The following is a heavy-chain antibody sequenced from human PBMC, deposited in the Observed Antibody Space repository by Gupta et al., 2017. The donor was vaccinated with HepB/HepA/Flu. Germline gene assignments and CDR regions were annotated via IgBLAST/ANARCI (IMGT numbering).Heavy chain of an antibody. V-gene: IGHV4-61*01. CDR2: IFYSGST. CDR1: GGSVTSGNYH. J-gene: IGHJ3*02. Sequence: QVQLQESGPGLVKPSETLSLTCTVSGGSVTSGNYHWSWIRQSPGKGLEWIAYIFYSGSTNYNPSLKSRVTISMDTSKNQFSLKLTSVTAADTAMYYCARGVGIWGQGTMVTVSS. CDR3: ARGVGI.